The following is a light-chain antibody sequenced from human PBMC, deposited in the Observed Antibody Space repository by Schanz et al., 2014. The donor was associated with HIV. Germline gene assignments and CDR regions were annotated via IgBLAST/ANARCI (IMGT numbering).Light chain of an antibody. CDR2: LGGSGTY. CDR3: ETWDDNTYVV. V-gene: IGLV4-60*02. Sequence: QLVLTQSSSASASLGSSVKLTCTLSSGHRGYIISWHQLQPGKAPRYLMKLGGSGTYNKGSGVPDRFSGSSSGADRYLTISNLQFEDEADYYCETWDDNTYVVFGGGTKLTVL. CDR1: SGHRGYI. J-gene: IGLJ2*01.